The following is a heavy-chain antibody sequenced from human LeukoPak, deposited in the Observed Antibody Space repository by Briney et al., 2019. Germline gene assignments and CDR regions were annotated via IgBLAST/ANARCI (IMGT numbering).Heavy chain of an antibody. D-gene: IGHD6-19*01. CDR3: AKGNGSGWSRPFDC. V-gene: IGHV3-23*01. Sequence: PGGSLRLSCAASGFTFSSYAMSWVRQAPGKGLEWVSAISGSGGSTYYADSVKGRFTISRDNSKNTLYLQMNSLRAEDTAVYHCAKGNGSGWSRPFDCWGQGTLVTVSS. J-gene: IGHJ4*02. CDR2: ISGSGGST. CDR1: GFTFSSYA.